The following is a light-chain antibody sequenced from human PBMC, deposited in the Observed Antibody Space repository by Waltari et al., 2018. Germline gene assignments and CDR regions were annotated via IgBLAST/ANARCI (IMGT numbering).Light chain of an antibody. CDR1: QSISSW. CDR2: KAS. CDR3: QQYNSYWT. V-gene: IGKV1-5*03. J-gene: IGKJ1*01. Sequence: DIQMTQSPSTLSASVGDRVTITCRASQSISSWLAWYQQNPGKAPKLLIYKASSLESGVPSRFSGSGSGTEFTLTISSLQPDDFATYYCQQYNSYWTFGQGTKVEIK.